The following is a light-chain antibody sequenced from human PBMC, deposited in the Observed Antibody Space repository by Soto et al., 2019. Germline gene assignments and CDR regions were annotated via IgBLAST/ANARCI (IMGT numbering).Light chain of an antibody. J-gene: IGKJ1*01. CDR3: QEYGSSSPWT. CDR2: KAS. V-gene: IGKV1-5*03. Sequence: DIQMTPSPSTLSASVGDRVTITCRASQSISSWLAWYQQKPGKAPKLLIYKASSLETGVPSRFSGRGPGTDFTLTISSLQPDDCASYYGQEYGSSSPWTCGQGTKVEVK. CDR1: QSISSW.